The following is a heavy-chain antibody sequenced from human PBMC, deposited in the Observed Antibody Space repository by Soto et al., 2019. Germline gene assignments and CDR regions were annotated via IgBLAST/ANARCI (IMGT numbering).Heavy chain of an antibody. V-gene: IGHV4-39*07. CDR2: IYYSGST. Sequence: SETLSLTSTVSGGSISSSSYYWGWIRQPPGKGLEWIGSIYYSGSTYYNPSLKSRVTISVDTSKNQFSLKLSSVTAADTAVYYCARELPPYSGRYYVDAFDIWGQGTMVTVSS. D-gene: IGHD1-26*01. CDR3: ARELPPYSGRYYVDAFDI. CDR1: GGSISSSSYY. J-gene: IGHJ3*02.